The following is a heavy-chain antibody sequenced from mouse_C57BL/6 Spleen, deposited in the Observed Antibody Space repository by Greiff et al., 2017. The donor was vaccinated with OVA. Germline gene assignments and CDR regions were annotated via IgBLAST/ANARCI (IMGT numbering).Heavy chain of an antibody. CDR3: TFRNYALYYAMDY. CDR1: GYTFTDYE. J-gene: IGHJ4*01. V-gene: IGHV1-15*01. Sequence: QVKLKESGAELVRPGASVTLSCKASGYTFTDYEMHWVKQTPVHGLEWIGAIDPETGGTAYNQKFKGKAILTADKSSSTAYMELRSLTSEDSAVYYCTFRNYALYYAMDYWGQGTSVTVSS. CDR2: IDPETGGT. D-gene: IGHD2-1*01.